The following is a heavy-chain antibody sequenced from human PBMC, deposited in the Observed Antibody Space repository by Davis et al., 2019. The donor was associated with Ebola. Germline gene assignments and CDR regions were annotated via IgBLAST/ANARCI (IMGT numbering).Heavy chain of an antibody. D-gene: IGHD5-12*01. CDR1: GYTFTSYY. J-gene: IGHJ4*02. CDR2: IIPIFGTA. CDR3: ARDVGSYYFDY. V-gene: IGHV1-69*13. Sequence: SVKVSCKASGYTFTSYYMHWVRQAPGQGLEWMGGIIPIFGTANYAQKFQGRVTITADESTSTAYMELSSLRSEDTAVYYCARDVGSYYFDYWGQGTLVTVSS.